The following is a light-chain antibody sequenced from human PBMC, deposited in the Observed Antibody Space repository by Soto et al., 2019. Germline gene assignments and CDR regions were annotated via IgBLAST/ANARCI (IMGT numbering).Light chain of an antibody. CDR3: QLDNSYSQT. CDR1: KSISRC. CDR2: DAS. Sequence: RVPIAWRDSKSISRCLAWYQQKPGKAXKXXXYDASTLESGVPTRFRGSGSGTDFTLYIIFLQPDDCATYYCQLDNSYSQTVGGGTKVDI. J-gene: IGKJ4*02. V-gene: IGKV1-5*01.